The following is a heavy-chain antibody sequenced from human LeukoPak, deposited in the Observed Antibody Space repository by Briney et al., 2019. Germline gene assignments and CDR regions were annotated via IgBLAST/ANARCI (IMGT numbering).Heavy chain of an antibody. Sequence: PGGSLRLSCAASGFTFSSYGMHWVRQAPGKGLEWVAVISYDGSNKYYADSVKGRFTISRDNSKNTLYLQMNSLRAEDTAVYYCAKDASSWYLSYFDYWGQGTLVTVSS. V-gene: IGHV3-30*18. CDR2: ISYDGSNK. D-gene: IGHD6-13*01. CDR1: GFTFSSYG. CDR3: AKDASSWYLSYFDY. J-gene: IGHJ4*02.